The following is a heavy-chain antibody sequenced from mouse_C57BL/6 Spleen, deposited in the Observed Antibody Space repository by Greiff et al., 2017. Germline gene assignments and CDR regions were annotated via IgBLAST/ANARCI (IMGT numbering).Heavy chain of an antibody. Sequence: QVQLQQSGPGLVQPSQSLSITCTVSGFSLTSYGVHWVRQPPGKGLEWLGVIWSGGSTDYNAAFISRLSISKDNSKSQVFFKMNSLQADDTAIYYSAKNYYGSSRSYWYFDVWGTGTTVTVSS. D-gene: IGHD1-1*01. V-gene: IGHV2-4*01. CDR1: GFSLTSYG. CDR3: AKNYYGSSRSYWYFDV. J-gene: IGHJ1*03. CDR2: IWSGGST.